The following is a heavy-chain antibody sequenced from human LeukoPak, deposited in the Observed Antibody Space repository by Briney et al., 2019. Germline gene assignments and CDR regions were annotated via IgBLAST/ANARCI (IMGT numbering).Heavy chain of an antibody. D-gene: IGHD4-17*01. V-gene: IGHV1-46*01. CDR2: INPSSGRT. J-gene: IGHJ4*02. Sequence: ASVMLCCTESGYTFTNFFLHWLRLAPGHGLEWMGIINPSSGRTNYGQKFQGRVTMTRDRSTSTVYMELSSLRSEDTAVYYCARDSYGDYVYWGQGTLVAVSS. CDR1: GYTFTNFF. CDR3: ARDSYGDYVY.